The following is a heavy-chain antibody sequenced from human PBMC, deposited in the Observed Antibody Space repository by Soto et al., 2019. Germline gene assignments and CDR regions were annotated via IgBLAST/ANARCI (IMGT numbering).Heavy chain of an antibody. J-gene: IGHJ4*02. Sequence: SETLSLTCAVYGGSFSGYYWSWIRQPPGKGLEWIGEINHSGSTNYNPSLKSRVTISVDTSKNQFSLKLSSVTAADTAVYYCARGSGYSYGLDFDYWGQGTLVTVSS. CDR2: INHSGST. CDR1: GGSFSGYY. V-gene: IGHV4-34*01. D-gene: IGHD5-18*01. CDR3: ARGSGYSYGLDFDY.